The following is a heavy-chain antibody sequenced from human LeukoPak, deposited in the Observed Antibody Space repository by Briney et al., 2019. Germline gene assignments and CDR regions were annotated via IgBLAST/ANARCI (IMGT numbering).Heavy chain of an antibody. J-gene: IGHJ4*02. CDR1: GFTFSSYA. Sequence: PGGSLRLSCAASGFTFSSYAMHWVRQAPGKGLEWVAVISYDGSNKYYADSVRGRFTISRDNSKSTLSLQMNSLRAEDTAVYYCARAMVRGVILDYWGQGTLVTVSS. V-gene: IGHV3-30*04. CDR3: ARAMVRGVILDY. CDR2: ISYDGSNK. D-gene: IGHD3-10*01.